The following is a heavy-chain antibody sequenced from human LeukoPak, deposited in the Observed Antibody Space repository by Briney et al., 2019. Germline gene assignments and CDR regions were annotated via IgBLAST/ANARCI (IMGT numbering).Heavy chain of an antibody. CDR1: GGSFSGYY. CDR3: ARGLAAYCSSASCYGRNWFDP. D-gene: IGHD2-2*01. CDR2: INHSGST. J-gene: IGHJ5*02. V-gene: IGHV4-34*01. Sequence: SETLSLTCAVYGGSFSGYYFSWIRQPPGKGPEWIGEINHSGSTNYNPSLKSRVTISVDTSKNQFSLKLSSVTAADTAVYYCARGLAAYCSSASCYGRNWFDPWGQGTLVTVSS.